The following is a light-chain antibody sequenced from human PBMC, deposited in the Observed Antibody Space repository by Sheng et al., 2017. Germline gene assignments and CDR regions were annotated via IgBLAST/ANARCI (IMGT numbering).Light chain of an antibody. J-gene: IGLJ1*01. Sequence: QSALTQPASVSGSPGQSITISCTGTSSDVGSYNLVSWYQQRPGKAPKVVIYEGSKRPSGVSNRFSGSKSGNTASLTISGLQAEDEADYFCGADRRSTTLYVFGSGTTVTIL. CDR1: SSDVGSYNL. CDR3: GADRRSTTLYV. CDR2: EGS. V-gene: IGLV2-14*02.